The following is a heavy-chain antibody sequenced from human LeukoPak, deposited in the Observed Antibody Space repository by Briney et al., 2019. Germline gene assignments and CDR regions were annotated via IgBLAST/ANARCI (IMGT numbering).Heavy chain of an antibody. J-gene: IGHJ4*01. CDR1: GYTFTSYG. V-gene: IGHV1-18*01. CDR3: ARSFGHYDILTGSFDY. CDR2: ISAYNGNT. Sequence: ASVKVSCKASGYTFTSYGISWVRQAPGQGLEWMGWISAYNGNTNYAQKLQGRVTMTTDTSTSTAYMELRSLRSDDTAVYYCARSFGHYDILTGSFDYWGQEPWSPSPQ. D-gene: IGHD3-9*01.